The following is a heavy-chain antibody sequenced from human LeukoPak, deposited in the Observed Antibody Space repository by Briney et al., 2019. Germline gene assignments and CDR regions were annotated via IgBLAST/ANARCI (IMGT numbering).Heavy chain of an antibody. CDR2: ISSSGSAI. Sequence: GGSLRLSCAASGFTFSSYEMNWVRQAPGKGLEWVSYISSSGSAIYYADSVKGRFTISRDNAKNSLYLQMNSLRAEDTAVYYCARDSDRYGSGSYYNVVYFQPWGQGTLVTVSS. CDR3: ARDSDRYGSGSYYNVVYFQP. V-gene: IGHV3-48*03. D-gene: IGHD3-10*01. J-gene: IGHJ1*01. CDR1: GFTFSSYE.